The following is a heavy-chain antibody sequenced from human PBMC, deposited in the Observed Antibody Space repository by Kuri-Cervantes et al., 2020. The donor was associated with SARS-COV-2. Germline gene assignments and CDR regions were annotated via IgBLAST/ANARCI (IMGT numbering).Heavy chain of an antibody. CDR1: GFTFSSYA. CDR3: AKGKTGDSR. J-gene: IGHJ4*02. Sequence: LSLTCAASGFTFSSYAMHWVRQAPGKGLEWVAVISYDGSNKYYADSVKGRFTISRDNPKNTLYLQMNSLRPEDTAVYYCAKGKTGDSRWGQGTLVTVSS. D-gene: IGHD7-27*01. CDR2: ISYDGSNK. V-gene: IGHV3-30-3*01.